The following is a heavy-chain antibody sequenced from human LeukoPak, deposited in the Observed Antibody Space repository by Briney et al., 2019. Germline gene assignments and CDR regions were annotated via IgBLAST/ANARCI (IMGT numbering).Heavy chain of an antibody. Sequence: PSQTLSLTCTVSGGSISSGDYYWSWIRQPPGKGLEWIGYIYYSGSTYYNPSLKSRVTISVDTSKNQFSLKLSSVTAADTAVYYCARDHQSIYYDSRGKDAFDIWGQGTMVTVSS. CDR2: IYYSGST. J-gene: IGHJ3*02. V-gene: IGHV4-30-4*08. CDR3: ARDHQSIYYDSRGKDAFDI. D-gene: IGHD3-22*01. CDR1: GGSISSGDYY.